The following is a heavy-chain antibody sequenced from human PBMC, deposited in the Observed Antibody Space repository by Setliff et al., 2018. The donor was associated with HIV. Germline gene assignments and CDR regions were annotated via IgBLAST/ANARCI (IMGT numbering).Heavy chain of an antibody. Sequence: ASVKVSCKASGVTFSTYGISWLRQAPGQGPEWMGWISGDNGDTNYAQKFQGRLTMTTDTSTSTAYMELRSLRSDDTAVYYCARHDVVRGAIDNWGQGTLVTVSS. CDR2: ISGDNGDT. D-gene: IGHD3-10*01. CDR1: GVTFSTYG. J-gene: IGHJ4*02. CDR3: ARHDVVRGAIDN. V-gene: IGHV1-18*01.